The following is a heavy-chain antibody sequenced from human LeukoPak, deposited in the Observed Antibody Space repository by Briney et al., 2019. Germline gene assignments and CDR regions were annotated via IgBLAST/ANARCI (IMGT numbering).Heavy chain of an antibody. D-gene: IGHD6-13*01. J-gene: IGHJ5*02. CDR1: GGTFSSYA. V-gene: IGHV1-69*04. Sequence: GASVKVSCKASGGTFSSYAISWVRQAPGQGLEWMGRIIPILGIANYAQKFQGRVTITADKSTSTAYMELSSLRSEDTAVYYCARLGSSWYFWFDPWGQGTLVTVSS. CDR2: IIPILGIA. CDR3: ARLGSSWYFWFDP.